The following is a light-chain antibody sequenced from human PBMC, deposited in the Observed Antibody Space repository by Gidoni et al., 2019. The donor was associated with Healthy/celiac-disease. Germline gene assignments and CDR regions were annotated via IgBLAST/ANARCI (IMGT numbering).Light chain of an antibody. CDR3: QQYDNLLT. CDR1: QDISNY. J-gene: IGKJ4*01. Sequence: DIQLTQSTSSLSASVGDRVTITSQASQDISNYLNWYQQKPGKAPKLLIYDASNLETGVPSRFSGSGSGTDFTFTISSLQPEDIATYYCQQYDNLLTFGGGTKVEIK. V-gene: IGKV1-33*01. CDR2: DAS.